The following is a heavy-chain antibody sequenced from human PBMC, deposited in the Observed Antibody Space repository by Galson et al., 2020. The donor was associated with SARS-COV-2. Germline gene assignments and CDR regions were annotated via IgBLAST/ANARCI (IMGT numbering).Heavy chain of an antibody. Sequence: GGSLRLSCAASGFTFSTYAMSWVRQAPGKGLEWVSGISDSGFITYYADSVTGRFTMSRDNSMNTLYLQMNSLRAEDTAVYYCAKPYYDSIRGFCDYWGQGTLVTFSS. CDR1: GFTFSTYA. J-gene: IGHJ4*02. CDR3: AKPYYDSIRGFCDY. CDR2: ISDSGFIT. V-gene: IGHV3-23*01. D-gene: IGHD3-22*01.